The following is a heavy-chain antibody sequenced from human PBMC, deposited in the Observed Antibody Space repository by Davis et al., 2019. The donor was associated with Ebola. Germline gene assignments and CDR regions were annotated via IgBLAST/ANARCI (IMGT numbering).Heavy chain of an antibody. Sequence: GESLKISCAASGFNFDEYSLHWVRQSPGRGLQWVALIDKYGSRTFYADSVEGRFTISRDNNKNSLYLQLTSLRIDDTAFYYCAREVGETKLDQWGQGTLVTVSS. D-gene: IGHD1-26*01. V-gene: IGHV3-43*01. CDR1: GFNFDEYS. CDR3: AREVGETKLDQ. J-gene: IGHJ4*02. CDR2: IDKYGSRT.